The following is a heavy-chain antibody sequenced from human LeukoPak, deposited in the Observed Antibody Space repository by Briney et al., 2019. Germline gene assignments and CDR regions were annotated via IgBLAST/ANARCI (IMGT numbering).Heavy chain of an antibody. CDR3: AGDQYSSPYGAGY. CDR1: GGTFSSYA. Sequence: GASVKVSCKASGGTFSSYAISWVRQAPGQGLEWMGGIIPIFGTANYAQKFQGRVTITADESTSTACMELSSLRSEGTAVYYCAGDQYSSPYGAGYWGQGTLVTVSS. J-gene: IGHJ4*02. V-gene: IGHV1-69*13. D-gene: IGHD6-6*01. CDR2: IIPIFGTA.